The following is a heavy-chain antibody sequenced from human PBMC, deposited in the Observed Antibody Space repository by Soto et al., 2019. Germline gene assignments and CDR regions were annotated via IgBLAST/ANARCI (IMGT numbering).Heavy chain of an antibody. V-gene: IGHV4-31*03. CDR3: ARERGSYGMDV. CDR1: GDSVSGGYY. CDR2: VSPIGTS. J-gene: IGHJ6*04. Sequence: QVQLQESGPGLVKPSQTLSLTCTVSGDSVSGGYYWSWVRQRPRRGLECIGYVSPIGTSYYSPSLYRRASISIHASKNQSSLEVMSVPAADTAVYYCARERGSYGMDVWGEGTTVTVAS.